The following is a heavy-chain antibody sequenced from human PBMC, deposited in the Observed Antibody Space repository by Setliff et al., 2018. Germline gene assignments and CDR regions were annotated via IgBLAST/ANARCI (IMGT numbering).Heavy chain of an antibody. CDR3: ARDLDGGNGHDL. CDR2: IISKTDGGTT. Sequence: GGSLRLSCAASGFTFSNAWMSWVRQAPGKGLEWVGRIISKTDGGTTDYAAPVKGRFTISRDDSKNTLYLQMNGLRADDTAVYYCARDLDGGNGHDLWGRGTLVTVSS. D-gene: IGHD2-15*01. V-gene: IGHV3-15*01. J-gene: IGHJ5*02. CDR1: GFTFSNAW.